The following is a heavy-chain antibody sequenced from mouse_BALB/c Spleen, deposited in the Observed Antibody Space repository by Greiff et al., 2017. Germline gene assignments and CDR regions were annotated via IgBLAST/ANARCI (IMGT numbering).Heavy chain of an antibody. Sequence: EVKLVESGPGLVKPSQSLSLTCTVTGYSITSDYAWNWIRQFPGNKLEWMGYISYSGSTSYNPSLKSRISITRDTSKNQFFLQLNSVTTEDTATYYCAREQYGNYLAWFAYWGQGTLVTVSA. CDR3: AREQYGNYLAWFAY. D-gene: IGHD2-10*02. CDR2: ISYSGST. V-gene: IGHV3-2*02. CDR1: GYSITSDYA. J-gene: IGHJ3*01.